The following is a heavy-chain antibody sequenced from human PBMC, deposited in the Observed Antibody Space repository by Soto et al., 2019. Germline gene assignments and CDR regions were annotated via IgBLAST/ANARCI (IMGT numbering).Heavy chain of an antibody. CDR1: GGSISSGDYY. J-gene: IGHJ4*02. CDR2: IYYSGST. CDR3: ARAGYCSGGSCYSANDY. V-gene: IGHV4-30-4*01. D-gene: IGHD2-15*01. Sequence: QVQLQESGPGLVKPSQTLSLTCTVSGGSISSGDYYWSWIRQPPGKGLEWIGYIYYSGSTYYNPSLKSRVTIPVDTSKNQFSLKLSSVTAADTAVYYCARAGYCSGGSCYSANDYWGQGTLVTVSS.